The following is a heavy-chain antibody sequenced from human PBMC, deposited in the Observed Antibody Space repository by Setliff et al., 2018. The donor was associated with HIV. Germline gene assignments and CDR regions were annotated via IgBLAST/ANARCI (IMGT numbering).Heavy chain of an antibody. V-gene: IGHV5-51*01. CDR2: IYPGDSEI. J-gene: IGHJ6*03. CDR3: ARHITGISFFSYMDV. D-gene: IGHD1-20*01. CDR1: GYNFTSYW. Sequence: PGESLKISCKGSGYNFTSYWIGWVRQMPGKGLEWMGIIYPGDSEITYRPSFLGQVTISADKSISTAYLQWSSLKASDTAMYYCARHITGISFFSYMDVWGTGTTVTVSS.